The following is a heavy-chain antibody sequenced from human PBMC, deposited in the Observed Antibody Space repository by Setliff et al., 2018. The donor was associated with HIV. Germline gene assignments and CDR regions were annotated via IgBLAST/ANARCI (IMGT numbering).Heavy chain of an antibody. Sequence: GGSLRLSCAASGFTFSSYSMNWVRQAPGKGLEWVSSISSSSSYIYYADSVKGRFTISRDNAKNTLYMQMNSLRAEDTAVYYCTTGPYNGYSDWGHGTAVTVSS. D-gene: IGHD5-12*01. CDR2: ISSSSSYI. CDR3: TTGPYNGYSD. CDR1: GFTFSSYS. V-gene: IGHV3-21*01. J-gene: IGHJ4*01.